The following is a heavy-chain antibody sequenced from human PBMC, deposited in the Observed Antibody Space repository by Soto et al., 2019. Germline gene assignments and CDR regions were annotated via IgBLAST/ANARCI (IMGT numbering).Heavy chain of an antibody. CDR1: GYSFATYW. CDR2: IYPADSDT. V-gene: IGHV5-51*01. J-gene: IGHJ4*02. D-gene: IGHD3-10*01. CDR3: ARPLYGSGSYSDY. Sequence: GESLKISCKGSGYSFATYWIAWVRQMPGKGLEWMGIIYPADSDTRYSPSFQGRVTISADKSISTAYLQWSSLKASDTAMYYCARPLYGSGSYSDYWGQGTLVTVSS.